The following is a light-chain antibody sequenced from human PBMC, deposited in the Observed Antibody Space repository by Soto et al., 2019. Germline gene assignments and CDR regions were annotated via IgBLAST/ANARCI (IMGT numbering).Light chain of an antibody. CDR2: GAS. J-gene: IGKJ2*01. Sequence: EIGLTQSPGTLSLSPGERATLSCRASQRISSSYLAWYQHKPGQSPRLLLYGASSRATGIPDWFSGSGSGTDFTLTISRLEPEDFAVYYCLHYGRSPPYTFGQGTKLEIK. V-gene: IGKV3-20*01. CDR1: QRISSSY. CDR3: LHYGRSPPYT.